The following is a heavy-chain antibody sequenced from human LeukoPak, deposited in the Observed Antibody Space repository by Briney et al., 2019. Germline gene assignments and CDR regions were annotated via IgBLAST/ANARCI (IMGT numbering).Heavy chain of an antibody. CDR1: GFTFSDYY. CDR2: ISSSGSTI. Sequence: GGSLRLSCAASGFTFSDYYMSWIRQAPGKGLEWVSYISSSGSTIYYADSVKGRFTISRDNAKNSLYLQMNSLRAEDTALYYCAKDRRFGELLYYFDYWGQGTLVTVSS. D-gene: IGHD3-10*01. CDR3: AKDRRFGELLYYFDY. J-gene: IGHJ4*02. V-gene: IGHV3-11*01.